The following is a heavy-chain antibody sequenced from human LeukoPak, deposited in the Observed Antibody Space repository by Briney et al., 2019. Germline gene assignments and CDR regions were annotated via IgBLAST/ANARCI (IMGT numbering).Heavy chain of an antibody. V-gene: IGHV3-23*01. CDR3: AKDVGWFGELSLY. D-gene: IGHD3-10*01. Sequence: GGSLRLSCAASGFTFSSYAMSWVRQAPGKGLEWVSAISGSGGSTYYADSVKGRFTISSDNSKNTLYLQMNSLRAEDTAVYYCAKDVGWFGELSLYWGQGTLVTVSS. CDR2: ISGSGGST. J-gene: IGHJ4*02. CDR1: GFTFSSYA.